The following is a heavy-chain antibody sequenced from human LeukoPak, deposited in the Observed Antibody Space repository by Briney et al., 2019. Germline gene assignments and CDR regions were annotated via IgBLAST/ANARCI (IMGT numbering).Heavy chain of an antibody. CDR1: GGTFSSYA. V-gene: IGHV1-69*05. J-gene: IGHJ4*02. Sequence: ASVKVSCKASGGTFSSYAISWVRQAPGQGLEWMGRIIPIFGTANYAQKLQGRVTITTDESTSTAYMELSSLRSEDTAVYYCARGTGGNALVIDYWVQGTLVTVSS. CDR3: ARGTGGNALVIDY. CDR2: IIPIFGTA. D-gene: IGHD4-23*01.